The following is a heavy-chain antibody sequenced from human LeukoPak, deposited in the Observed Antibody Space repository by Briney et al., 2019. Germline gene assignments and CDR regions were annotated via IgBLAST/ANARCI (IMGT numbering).Heavy chain of an antibody. CDR3: ARGSAARGEFYYYYYYMDV. D-gene: IGHD6-6*01. Sequence: SETLSLTCTVSGGSISSYYWSWIRQPPGKGPEWIGYIYYSGSTNYNPSLKSRVTISVDTSKNQFSLKLSSVTAADTAVYYCARGSAARGEFYYYYYYMDVWGKGTTVTVSS. V-gene: IGHV4-59*01. J-gene: IGHJ6*03. CDR1: GGSISSYY. CDR2: IYYSGST.